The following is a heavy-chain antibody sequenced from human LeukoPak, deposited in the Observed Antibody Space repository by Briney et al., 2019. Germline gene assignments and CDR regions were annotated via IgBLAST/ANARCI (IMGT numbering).Heavy chain of an antibody. V-gene: IGHV3-33*01. Sequence: GGSLRLSCEASGFTFSSYGMHWVRQAPGKGLEWVAVVWNDGTKKYYADSVKGRCTISRDKSKNTLYLQMNSLRAEDTAVYYCARARGAAGTGPIDYWGRGTLVTVSS. D-gene: IGHD6-13*01. J-gene: IGHJ4*02. CDR2: VWNDGTKK. CDR3: ARARGAAGTGPIDY. CDR1: GFTFSSYG.